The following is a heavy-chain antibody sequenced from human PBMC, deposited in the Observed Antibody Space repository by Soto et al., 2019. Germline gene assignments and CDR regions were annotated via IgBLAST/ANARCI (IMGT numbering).Heavy chain of an antibody. V-gene: IGHV3-21*01. D-gene: IGHD4-17*01. CDR1: GFTFSSYS. CDR3: ARGLHGDYLTLRGY. CDR2: ISSSSNYI. J-gene: IGHJ4*02. Sequence: ESGGGLVKPGGSLRLSCAASGFTFSSYSMNWVRQAPGKGLEWVSSISSSSNYIYYADSVKGRFTISRDNAKNSLYLQMNSLRAEDTAVYYCARGLHGDYLTLRGYWGEGTLVTVSS.